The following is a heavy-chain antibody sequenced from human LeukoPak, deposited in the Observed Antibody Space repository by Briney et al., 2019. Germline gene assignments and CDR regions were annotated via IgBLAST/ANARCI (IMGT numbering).Heavy chain of an antibody. Sequence: ASVKVSCKASGYTFTGYYMHWVRQAPGQGLEWMGWINPNSGGTNYAQKFQGWVTMTRDTSISTAYMELSRLRSDDTAVYYCARGIGYCSSTSCPNWFDPWGQGILVTVSS. CDR3: ARGIGYCSSTSCPNWFDP. D-gene: IGHD2-2*01. V-gene: IGHV1-2*04. CDR2: INPNSGGT. CDR1: GYTFTGYY. J-gene: IGHJ5*02.